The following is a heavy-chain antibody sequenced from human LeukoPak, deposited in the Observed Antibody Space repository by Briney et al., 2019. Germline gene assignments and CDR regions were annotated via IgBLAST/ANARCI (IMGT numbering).Heavy chain of an antibody. V-gene: IGHV3-23*01. Sequence: PGGSLRLSCAASGFTFSSYAMSWVRQAPGKGLEWVSAISGSGGSTYYADSVKGRFTISRDNSKNTLYLQMSSLRAEDTAVYYCAKDKPRIMITFGGVIVAENWFDPWGQGTLVTVSS. CDR1: GFTFSSYA. CDR2: ISGSGGST. D-gene: IGHD3-16*02. J-gene: IGHJ5*02. CDR3: AKDKPRIMITFGGVIVAENWFDP.